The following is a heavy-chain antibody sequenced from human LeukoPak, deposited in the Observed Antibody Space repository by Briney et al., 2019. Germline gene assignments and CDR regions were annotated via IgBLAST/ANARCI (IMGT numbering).Heavy chain of an antibody. CDR1: GFTFSSYS. D-gene: IGHD6-13*01. J-gene: IGHJ1*01. CDR2: ISSTSATI. Sequence: GGSLRLSCAGSGFTFSSYSMNWVRQAPEKGLEWVSYISSTSATIYYADSVKGRFTISRDNAENSLYLQMNNLRDEDTAVYYCATGLRSSQDWGQGTLVTVSS. V-gene: IGHV3-48*02. CDR3: ATGLRSSQD.